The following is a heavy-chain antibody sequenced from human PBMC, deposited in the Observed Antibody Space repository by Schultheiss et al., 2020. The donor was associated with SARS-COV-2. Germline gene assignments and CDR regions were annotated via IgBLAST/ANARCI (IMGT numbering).Heavy chain of an antibody. J-gene: IGHJ4*02. D-gene: IGHD5-24*01. CDR3: ARDGYRRPDS. Sequence: GGSLRLSCAASGFTVTNIELSWVRQAPGKGLEGVSVIYSGGSTYYAASVKGRFTISRDNARNSVFLQMNGLRGEDTAVYYCARDGYRRPDSWGQGTLVTVSS. CDR1: GFTVTNIE. CDR2: IYSGGST. V-gene: IGHV3-66*01.